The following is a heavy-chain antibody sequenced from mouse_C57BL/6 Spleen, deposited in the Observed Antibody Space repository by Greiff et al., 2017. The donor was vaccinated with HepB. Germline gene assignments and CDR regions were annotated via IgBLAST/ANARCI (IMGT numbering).Heavy chain of an antibody. D-gene: IGHD1-1*01. V-gene: IGHV1-80*01. J-gene: IGHJ4*01. CDR1: GYAFSSYW. CDR2: IYPGDGDT. Sequence: VQLQQSGAELVKPGASVKISCKASGYAFSSYWMNWVKQRPGKGLEWIGQIYPGDGDTNYNGKFKGKATLTADKSSSTAYMQLSSLTSEDSAVYFCARPTTVVYAMDYWGQGTSVTVSS. CDR3: ARPTTVVYAMDY.